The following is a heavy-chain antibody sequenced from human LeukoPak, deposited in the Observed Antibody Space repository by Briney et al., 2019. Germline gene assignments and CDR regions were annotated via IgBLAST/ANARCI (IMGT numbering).Heavy chain of an antibody. CDR1: GFTFSIYA. V-gene: IGHV3-23*01. CDR2: ISGSGGST. J-gene: IGHJ4*02. CDR3: AKHSGIVVVPAADFDY. D-gene: IGHD2-2*01. Sequence: GGSLRLSCAASGFTFSIYAMSWVRQAPGKGLEWVSAISGSGGSTYYADSVKGRFTISRDNSKNTLYLQMNSLRAEDTAVYYCAKHSGIVVVPAADFDYWGQGTLVTVSS.